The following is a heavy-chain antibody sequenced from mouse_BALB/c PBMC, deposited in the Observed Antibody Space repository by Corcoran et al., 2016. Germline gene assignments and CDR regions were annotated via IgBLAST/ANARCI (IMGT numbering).Heavy chain of an antibody. D-gene: IGHD4-1*01. J-gene: IGHJ2*01. Sequence: QVTLKESGPGILQPSQTLSLTCSFSGFSLSTSGMGVSWIRQPPGKGMEWLAHIYWDDDKRYNPSLKSRLTISKDTSRNQVFLKITSVDTADTATYYCARRGGWDADFDYWGQGTTLTVSS. V-gene: IGHV8-12*01. CDR2: IYWDDDK. CDR3: ARRGGWDADFDY. CDR1: GFSLSTSGMG.